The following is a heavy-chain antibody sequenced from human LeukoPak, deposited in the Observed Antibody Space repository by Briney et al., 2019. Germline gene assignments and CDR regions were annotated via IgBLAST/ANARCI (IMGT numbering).Heavy chain of an antibody. V-gene: IGHV4-61*02. D-gene: IGHD3-10*01. J-gene: IGHJ4*02. CDR1: GGSISSGSYY. CDR2: IYTSGST. CDR3: AREEELIVRGVIIGAFDY. Sequence: PSETLSLTCTVSGGSISSGSYYWSWIRQPAGKGLEWIGRIYTSGSTNYNPSLKSRVTISVDTSKNQFSLKLSSVTAADTAVYYCAREEELIVRGVIIGAFDYWGQGTLVTVSS.